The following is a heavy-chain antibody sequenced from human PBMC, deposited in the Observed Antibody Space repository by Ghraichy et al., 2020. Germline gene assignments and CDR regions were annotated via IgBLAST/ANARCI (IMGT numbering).Heavy chain of an antibody. D-gene: IGHD3-22*01. V-gene: IGHV4-34*01. Sequence: SETLSLTCAVYGGSFSGYYWSWIRQPPGKGLEWIGEINHSGSTNYNPSLKSRVTISVDTSKNQFSLKLSSVTAADTAVYYCVRSKVVISYFDYWGQGTLVTVSS. CDR1: GGSFSGYY. CDR2: INHSGST. J-gene: IGHJ4*02. CDR3: VRSKVVISYFDY.